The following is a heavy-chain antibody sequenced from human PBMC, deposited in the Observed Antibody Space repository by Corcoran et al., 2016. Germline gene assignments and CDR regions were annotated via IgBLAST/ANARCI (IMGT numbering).Heavy chain of an antibody. CDR1: GFTFSSYS. J-gene: IGHJ4*02. Sequence: EVQLVESGEDLVQPGGSLRLSCAASGFTFSSYSRNWVRQAPGKGLEWVSYISSTSSTIYYADSVKGRFTISRDNAKNALYLQMNSLRDEDTAVYYCARYCSSSSGQRGFDYWGQGTLVTVSS. CDR3: ARYCSSSSGQRGFDY. V-gene: IGHV3-48*02. CDR2: ISSTSSTI. D-gene: IGHD2-2*01.